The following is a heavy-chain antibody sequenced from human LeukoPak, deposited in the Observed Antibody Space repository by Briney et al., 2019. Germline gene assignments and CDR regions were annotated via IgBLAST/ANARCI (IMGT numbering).Heavy chain of an antibody. CDR2: ISSSSSYI. CDR1: GFTFSSYS. J-gene: IGHJ4*02. V-gene: IGHV3-21*01. Sequence: GSLRLSCAASGFTFSSYSMNWVRQAPGKGLEWVSSISSSSSYIYYADSVKGRFTISRDNAKNSLYLQMNSLRAEDTAVYCCAREYDSSGYPLDYWGQGTLVTVSS. D-gene: IGHD3-22*01. CDR3: AREYDSSGYPLDY.